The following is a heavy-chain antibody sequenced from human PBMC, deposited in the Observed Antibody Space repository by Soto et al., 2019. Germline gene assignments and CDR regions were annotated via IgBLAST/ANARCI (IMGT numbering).Heavy chain of an antibody. CDR1: SGSISSSNW. CDR2: IYHSGST. J-gene: IGHJ4*02. D-gene: IGHD3-16*01. CDR3: ARVRKGENGDFDY. Sequence: NPSETLSLTCAVSSGSISSSNWWSWVRQPPGKGLEWIGEIYHSGSTNYNPSLKSRVTISVDKSKNQFSLKLSSVTAADTAVYYCARVRKGENGDFDYWGQGTLVTVSS. V-gene: IGHV4-4*02.